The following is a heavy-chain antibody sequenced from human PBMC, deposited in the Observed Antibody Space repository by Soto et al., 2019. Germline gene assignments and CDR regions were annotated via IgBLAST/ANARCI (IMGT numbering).Heavy chain of an antibody. J-gene: IGHJ4*02. CDR1: GDSISSSDYY. CDR2: IYHSGST. Sequence: SETLSLTCTVSGDSISSSDYYWGWIRQPPGKGLEWIGSIYHSGSTYYNPSLKSRVTLSVDTSKNQFYLKVTSVTAADTAVYYCARRYIVVVPAAPTFDYWGQGTLVTVSS. D-gene: IGHD2-2*01. V-gene: IGHV4-39*01. CDR3: ARRYIVVVPAAPTFDY.